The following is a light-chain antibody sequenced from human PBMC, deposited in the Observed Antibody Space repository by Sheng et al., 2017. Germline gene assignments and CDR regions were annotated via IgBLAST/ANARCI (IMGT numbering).Light chain of an antibody. CDR3: YSVADNEDV. CDR1: ILTKKY. V-gene: IGLV3-27*01. Sequence: SYELTQPSSVSVSPGQTAKITCSGDILTKKYGRWFQQRPGQAPTLVIYKDSERPSGISERFSGSSSGNTVTLAISGAQVEDEADYYCYSVADNEDVFGGGTKLTVL. J-gene: IGLJ2*01. CDR2: KDS.